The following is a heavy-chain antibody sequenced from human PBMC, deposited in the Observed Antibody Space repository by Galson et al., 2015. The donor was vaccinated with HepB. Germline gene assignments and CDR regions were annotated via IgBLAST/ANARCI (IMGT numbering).Heavy chain of an antibody. CDR3: AKDRYSGYDPNWFDP. Sequence: SLRLSCAASGFTFSSYGMHWVRQAPGKGLEWVAVISYNGSNKYYADSVKGRFTISRGNSKNTLYLQMKSLRAEDTAVYYCAKDRYSGYDPNWFDPGGQGTLVTVPS. CDR1: GFTFSSYG. V-gene: IGHV3-30*18. CDR2: ISYNGSNK. D-gene: IGHD5-12*01. J-gene: IGHJ5*02.